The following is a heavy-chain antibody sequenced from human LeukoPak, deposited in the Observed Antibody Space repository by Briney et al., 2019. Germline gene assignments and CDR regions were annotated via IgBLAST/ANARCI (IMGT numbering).Heavy chain of an antibody. CDR3: AKRIDCSGACPSHY. Sequence: PGGSLRLSCAASGFTFSSYATSWVRQAPGRGLEWVSIISGGSGNTYYADSVKGRFSISRDNSKNTLYLQMNSLRAEDTAVYYCAKRIDCSGACPSHYWGQGTLVTVSS. V-gene: IGHV3-23*01. D-gene: IGHD2-15*01. CDR1: GFTFSSYA. CDR2: ISGGSGNT. J-gene: IGHJ4*02.